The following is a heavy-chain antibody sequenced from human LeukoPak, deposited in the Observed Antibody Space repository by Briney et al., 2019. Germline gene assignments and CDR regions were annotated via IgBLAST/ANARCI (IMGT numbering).Heavy chain of an antibody. CDR1: GYTFTSYY. V-gene: IGHV1-46*01. Sequence: GASVKVSCKASGYTFTSYYKHWVRQAPGQGLEWMGIINPSGGSTSYAQKFQGRVTMTRDMSTSTVYMELSSLRSEDTAVYYCAREGQYCSGGGCYHEAYYYYYMDVWGKGTTVTVSS. CDR3: AREGQYCSGGGCYHEAYYYYYMDV. J-gene: IGHJ6*03. CDR2: INPSGGST. D-gene: IGHD2-15*01.